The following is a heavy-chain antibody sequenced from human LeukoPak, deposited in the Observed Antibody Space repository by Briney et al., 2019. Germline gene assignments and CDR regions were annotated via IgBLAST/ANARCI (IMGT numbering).Heavy chain of an antibody. D-gene: IGHD7-27*01. CDR3: AKGQTWASVYFDS. CDR2: ISSSSSNI. CDR1: GFTFSSYS. V-gene: IGHV3-48*01. Sequence: PGGSLRLSCAASGFTFSSYSMNWVRQARGKGLEWVSYISSSSSNIYYADSVKGRFTISRDNFKNTLYLQMNSLRAEDTAVYYCAKGQTWASVYFDSWGQGTLVTVSS. J-gene: IGHJ4*02.